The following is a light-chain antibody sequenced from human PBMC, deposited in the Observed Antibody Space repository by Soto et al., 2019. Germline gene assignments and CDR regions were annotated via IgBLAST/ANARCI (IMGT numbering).Light chain of an antibody. CDR1: QSISTY. V-gene: IGKV1-39*01. CDR2: RAS. CDR3: QQSFFNPIT. J-gene: IGKJ2*01. Sequence: DIPMTQSPSSLSASVGDRVTITCRASQSISTYLNWYQQKPGKAPNLLIYRASTLQTGVPSRFSGSGYGTDFTPTIRSLKPHQCGSYYSQQSFFNPITFGQRTKHQI.